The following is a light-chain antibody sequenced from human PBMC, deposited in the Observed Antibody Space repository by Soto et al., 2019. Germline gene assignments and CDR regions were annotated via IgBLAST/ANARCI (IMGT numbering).Light chain of an antibody. CDR2: EGS. Sequence: QSALTQPASVSGSPGQPITISCTGTSSDGGGYNYVSWYQQHPDKALKLMTYEGSNRPSGVSNRFSGSKSGNTASLTISRLQAEDEADYYCISYSSRTTYVFGTGTKGTGL. J-gene: IGLJ1*01. CDR1: SSDGGGYNY. CDR3: ISYSSRTTYV. V-gene: IGLV2-14*01.